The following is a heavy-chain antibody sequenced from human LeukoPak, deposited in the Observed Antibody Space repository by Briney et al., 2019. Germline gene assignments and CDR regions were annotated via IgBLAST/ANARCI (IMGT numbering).Heavy chain of an antibody. Sequence: GGSLRLSCAASGFTFSSFAMHWVRQAPGKGLEWVAVISHDGSNKYYADSVKGRFTISRDNSKNTLYLQMNSLRAEDTAVYYCARGPRLRRYGMDVWGQGTTVTVSS. D-gene: IGHD4-17*01. CDR2: ISHDGSNK. CDR1: GFTFSSFA. V-gene: IGHV3-30-3*01. J-gene: IGHJ6*02. CDR3: ARGPRLRRYGMDV.